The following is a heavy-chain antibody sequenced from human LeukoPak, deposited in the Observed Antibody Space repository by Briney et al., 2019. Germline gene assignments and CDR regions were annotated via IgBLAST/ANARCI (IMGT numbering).Heavy chain of an antibody. V-gene: IGHV1-2*06. Sequence: ASVKVSCKASGYAFTGYYMHWVRQAPGQGLEWMGRINPNSGGTNYAQKFQGRVTMTRDTSISTAYMELSRLRSDDTAVYYCARVHSSSSGFDYWGQGTLVTVSS. D-gene: IGHD6-6*01. CDR3: ARVHSSSSGFDY. CDR2: INPNSGGT. CDR1: GYAFTGYY. J-gene: IGHJ4*02.